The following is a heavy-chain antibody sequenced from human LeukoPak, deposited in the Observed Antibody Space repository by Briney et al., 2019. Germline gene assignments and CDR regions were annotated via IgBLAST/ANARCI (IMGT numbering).Heavy chain of an antibody. CDR2: INPSGST. CDR1: GYTFTSYS. J-gene: IGHJ4*02. D-gene: IGHD4-23*01. Sequence: ASVKVSCKASGYTFTSYSMHWVRQAPGQGLEWMGIINPSGSTSYAQKFQGRVTMTRDTSTSTVYMELSSLRSEDTAVYYCAREHYGGNDYWGQGTLVTVSS. V-gene: IGHV1-46*01. CDR3: AREHYGGNDY.